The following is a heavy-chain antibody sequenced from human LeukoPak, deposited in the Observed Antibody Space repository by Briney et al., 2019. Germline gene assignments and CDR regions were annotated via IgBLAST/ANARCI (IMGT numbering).Heavy chain of an antibody. CDR3: ARYIAVAGGNYYYYMDV. CDR2: ISAYNGNT. D-gene: IGHD6-19*01. Sequence: GASVKVSCKASGYTFTSYGISWVRQAPGQGLEWMGWISAYNGNTNYAQKLQGRVTITTDTSTSTAYMELRSLRSDDTAVYYCARYIAVAGGNYYYYMDVWGKGTTVTVSS. V-gene: IGHV1-18*01. J-gene: IGHJ6*03. CDR1: GYTFTSYG.